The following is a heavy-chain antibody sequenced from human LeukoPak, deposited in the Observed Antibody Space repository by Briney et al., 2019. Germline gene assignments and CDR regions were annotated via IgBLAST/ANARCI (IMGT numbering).Heavy chain of an antibody. CDR1: GFTFSSYS. Sequence: TGGSLRLSCAASGFTFSSYSMNWVRQAPGKGLEWVSSISSSSSYIYYADSVKGRFTISRDNAKNSLYLQMNSLRAEDTAVYYCARGGTMIVVDPGAFDIWGQGTMVTVSS. CDR3: ARGGTMIVVDPGAFDI. CDR2: ISSSSSYI. J-gene: IGHJ3*02. D-gene: IGHD3-22*01. V-gene: IGHV3-21*01.